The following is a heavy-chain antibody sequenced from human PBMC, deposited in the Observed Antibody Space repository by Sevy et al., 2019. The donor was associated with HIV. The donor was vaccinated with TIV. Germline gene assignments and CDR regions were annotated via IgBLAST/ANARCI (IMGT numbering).Heavy chain of an antibody. CDR2: ISGSGGST. CDR1: GFTFSSYA. CDR3: AKDQEGRYSYGYVRYFDL. J-gene: IGHJ2*01. Sequence: GGSLRLSCAASGFTFSSYAMSWVRQAPGKGLEWVSAISGSGGSTYYADSVKGRFTISMDNSKNTLYLQMNSLRAEDTAVYYCAKDQEGRYSYGYVRYFDLWGRGTLVTVSS. V-gene: IGHV3-23*01. D-gene: IGHD5-18*01.